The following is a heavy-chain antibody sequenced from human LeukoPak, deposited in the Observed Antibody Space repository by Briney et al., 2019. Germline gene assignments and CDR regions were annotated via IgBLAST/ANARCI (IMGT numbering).Heavy chain of an antibody. CDR3: ARDRVRGSNYYYYYMDV. CDR2: ISSSSTI. V-gene: IGHV3-48*01. D-gene: IGHD2-8*01. CDR1: GFTFSSYS. Sequence: GGSLRLSCAASGFTFSSYSMNWVRQAPGKGLEWVSYISSSSTIYYADSVKGRFTISRDNAKNSLYLQMNSLRAEDTAVYYCARDRVRGSNYYYYYMDVWGKGTTVTVSS. J-gene: IGHJ6*03.